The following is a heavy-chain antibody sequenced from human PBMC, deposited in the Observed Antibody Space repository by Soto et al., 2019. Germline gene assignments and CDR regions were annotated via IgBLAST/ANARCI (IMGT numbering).Heavy chain of an antibody. Sequence: SETLSLTCGVYGGSFSGHFWSWVRQPPGKGLEWIGEVDDGGNTNSNPSLKSRVTISLDTSKNQFSLNLNSVTAADTAMYYCARVAQFDILTGYYPFDYWAREPWSPSPQ. CDR2: VDDGGNT. CDR1: GGSFSGHF. V-gene: IGHV4-34*01. J-gene: IGHJ4*02. D-gene: IGHD3-9*01. CDR3: ARVAQFDILTGYYPFDY.